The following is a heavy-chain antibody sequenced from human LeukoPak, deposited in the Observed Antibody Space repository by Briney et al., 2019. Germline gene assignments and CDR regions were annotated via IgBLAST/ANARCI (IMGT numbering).Heavy chain of an antibody. CDR2: IYPGDSDT. Sequence: HGESLKISCKGSGYSFTSYWIGWVRQMHGKGLEWMGIIYPGDSDTRYSPSFQGQVTISADKSISTAYLQWSSLKASDTAMYYCASRNYYDGSGYSYYYYYLDVWGKGTTATVSS. CDR3: ASRNYYDGSGYSYYYYYLDV. D-gene: IGHD3-22*01. CDR1: GYSFTSYW. J-gene: IGHJ6*03. V-gene: IGHV5-51*01.